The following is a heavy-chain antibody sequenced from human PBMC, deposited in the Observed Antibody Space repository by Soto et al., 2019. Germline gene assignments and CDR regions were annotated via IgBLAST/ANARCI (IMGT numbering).Heavy chain of an antibody. CDR2: IFSDNER. CDR1: GFSLSTGRMG. Sequence: SGPTLVNPTETLTLTCTVSGFSLSTGRMGVSWIRQPPGKALEWLAHIFSDNERSYSTSMQGRLTISKDPSGSQVVLSMTNLDPVETGTYYCVSMNDDYYQFYYAMDVWGQGTTVTVSS. J-gene: IGHJ6*02. V-gene: IGHV2-26*01. D-gene: IGHD4-17*01. CDR3: VSMNDDYYQFYYAMDV.